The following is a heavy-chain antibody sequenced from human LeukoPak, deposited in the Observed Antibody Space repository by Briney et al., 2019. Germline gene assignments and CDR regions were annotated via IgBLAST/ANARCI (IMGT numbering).Heavy chain of an antibody. CDR1: GGSISSYY. J-gene: IGHJ4*02. V-gene: IGHV4-59*08. Sequence: SETLSLTCTVSGGSISSYYWSWIRQPPGKGLEWIGYIYYSGSTNYNPSLKSRVTISVDTSKNQFSLKLSSVTAADTAVYYCASSDLLWFGDPDIVGATGFDYWGQGTLVTVSS. CDR2: IYYSGST. CDR3: ASSDLLWFGDPDIVGATGFDY. D-gene: IGHD3-10*01.